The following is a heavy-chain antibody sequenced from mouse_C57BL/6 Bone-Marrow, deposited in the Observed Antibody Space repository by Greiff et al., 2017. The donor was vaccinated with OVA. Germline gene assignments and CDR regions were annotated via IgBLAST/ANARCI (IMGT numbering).Heavy chain of an antibody. J-gene: IGHJ3*01. CDR2: IYPRSGNT. V-gene: IGHV1-81*01. CDR3: ARCYYGSRGFAY. Sequence: VNLVESGAELARPGASVKLSCKASGYTFTSYGISWVKQRTGQGLEWIGEIYPRSGNTYYNEKFKGKATLTADKSSSTAYMELRSLTSEDSAVYFCARCYYGSRGFAYWGQGTLVTVSA. D-gene: IGHD1-1*01. CDR1: GYTFTSYG.